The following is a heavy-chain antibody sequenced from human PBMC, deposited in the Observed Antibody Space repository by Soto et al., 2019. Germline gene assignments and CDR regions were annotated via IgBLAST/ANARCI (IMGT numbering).Heavy chain of an antibody. Sequence: QVQLVQSAGEVKKPGASVKVSCKASGYTFIRYGITWVRQAPGQGLEWMGWISPYNDYTIYAQKLQGRVTMTTDTATRTVYMDLRSLKSDDTAVYYCARGGYYAHTWGKLSHYGLDVWGQGTSVTGSS. D-gene: IGHD3-16*01. V-gene: IGHV1-18*01. CDR3: ARGGYYAHTWGKLSHYGLDV. CDR1: GYTFIRYG. CDR2: ISPYNDYT. J-gene: IGHJ6*02.